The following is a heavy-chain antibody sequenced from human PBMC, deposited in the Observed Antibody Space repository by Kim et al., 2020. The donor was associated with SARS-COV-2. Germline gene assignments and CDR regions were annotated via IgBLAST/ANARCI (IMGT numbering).Heavy chain of an antibody. J-gene: IGHJ6*02. CDR1: GFTFSSYA. D-gene: IGHD6-6*01. Sequence: GGSLRLSCAASGFTFSSYAMHWVRQAPGKGLEWVAVISYDGSNKYYADSVKGRFTISRDNSKNTLYLQMNSLRAEDTAVYYCARGRSSSSRYYYYYYGMDVWGQGTTVTVSS. CDR3: ARGRSSSSRYYYYYYGMDV. V-gene: IGHV3-30*04. CDR2: ISYDGSNK.